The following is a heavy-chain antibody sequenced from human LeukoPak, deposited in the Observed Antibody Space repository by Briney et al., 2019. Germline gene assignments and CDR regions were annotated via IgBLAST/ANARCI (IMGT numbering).Heavy chain of an antibody. V-gene: IGHV3-9*01. CDR1: GFTFDDYA. J-gene: IGHJ4*02. Sequence: PGRSLRLSCAASGFTFDDYAMHWVRQAPGKGLEWVSGISWNGGNFGYADSVKGRFTISRDNAKNSLYLHMNSLRTDDTALYYCAKDIRSWYTGTLGDYFDYWGQGTLVTVSS. D-gene: IGHD1-26*01. CDR3: AKDIRSWYTGTLGDYFDY. CDR2: ISWNGGNF.